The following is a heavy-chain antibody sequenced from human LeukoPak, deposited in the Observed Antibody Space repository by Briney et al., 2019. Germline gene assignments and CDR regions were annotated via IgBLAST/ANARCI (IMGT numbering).Heavy chain of an antibody. CDR1: GGSISSYY. CDR2: IYYSGST. D-gene: IGHD3-9*01. V-gene: IGHV4-59*08. J-gene: IGHJ4*02. Sequence: PSETLSLTCAVSGGSISSYYWSWIRQPPGKGLEWIGYIYYSGSTNYNPSLKSRVTISVDTPKNQFSLKLSSVTAADTAVYYCARQRGLRYFDYWGQGTLVTVSS. CDR3: ARQRGLRYFDY.